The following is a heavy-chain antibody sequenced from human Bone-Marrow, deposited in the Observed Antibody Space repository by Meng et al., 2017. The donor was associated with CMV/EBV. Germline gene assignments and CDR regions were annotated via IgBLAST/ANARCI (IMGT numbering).Heavy chain of an antibody. J-gene: IGHJ4*02. Sequence: GESLKISCAASGFTFSSYAMSWVRQAPGKGLEWVSAISGSGGSTYYADSVKGRFTISRDNSKNTLYLQMNSLRAEDTAVYYCAKGSWELGDYWGQGTLVTGSS. CDR3: AKGSWELGDY. CDR2: ISGSGGST. CDR1: GFTFSSYA. D-gene: IGHD1-26*01. V-gene: IGHV3-23*01.